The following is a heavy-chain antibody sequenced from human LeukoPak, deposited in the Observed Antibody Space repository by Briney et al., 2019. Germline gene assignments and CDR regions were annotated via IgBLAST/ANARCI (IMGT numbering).Heavy chain of an antibody. J-gene: IGHJ3*02. V-gene: IGHV3-30*02. CDR3: AKVLAARSDSAFDI. CDR2: IRYDGSNK. CDR1: GFTFSSYG. Sequence: PGGSLRLSCAASGFTFSSYGMHWVRQAPGKGLEWVAFIRYDGSNKYYADSVKGRFTISRDNSKNTLYLQMNSLRAEDTAVYYCAKVLAARSDSAFDIWGQGTMVTVSS. D-gene: IGHD6-6*01.